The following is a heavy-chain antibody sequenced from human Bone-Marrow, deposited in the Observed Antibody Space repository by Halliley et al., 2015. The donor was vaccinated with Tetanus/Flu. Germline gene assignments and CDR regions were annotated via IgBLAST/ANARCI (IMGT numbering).Heavy chain of an antibody. D-gene: IGHD6-13*01. CDR3: ARDDEAAAGSRGGIAY. V-gene: IGHV3-11*01. CDR2: ISSSGSTI. J-gene: IGHJ4*02. Sequence: SLRLSCAASGFTFSDYYMSWIRQAPGKGLEWVSYISSSGSTIYYADSVKGRFTISRDNAKSSLYLQMNSLRAEDTAVYYCARDDEAAAGSRGGIAYWGQGPLVTVSS. CDR1: GFTFSDYY.